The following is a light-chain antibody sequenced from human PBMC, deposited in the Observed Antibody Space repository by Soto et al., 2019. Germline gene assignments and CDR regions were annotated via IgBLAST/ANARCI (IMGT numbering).Light chain of an antibody. J-gene: IGLJ3*02. CDR1: SSDVGGYQY. Sequence: QAVLTQPRSVSGSPGQSVTISCTGTSSDVGGYQYVSWYQQHPGKAPKFIIYDVSERPSGVPDRFSGSKSGNTASLTISGVEAEDEADYYCCSYAGSYSWVFGGGTKLTVL. V-gene: IGLV2-11*01. CDR3: CSYAGSYSWV. CDR2: DVS.